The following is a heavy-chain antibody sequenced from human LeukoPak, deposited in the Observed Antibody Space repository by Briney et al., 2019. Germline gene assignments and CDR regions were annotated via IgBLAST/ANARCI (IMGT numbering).Heavy chain of an antibody. CDR1: GFMFSSYW. Sequence: GSLRLSCAASGFMFSSYWMSWVRQAPGKGLEWVANIKQDGSEKYYVDSVKGRFTISRDNAKKLVYLQMNSLRAEDTALYYCARDPYYMDVWGKGTTVTISS. J-gene: IGHJ6*03. CDR3: ARDPYYMDV. CDR2: IKQDGSEK. V-gene: IGHV3-7*01.